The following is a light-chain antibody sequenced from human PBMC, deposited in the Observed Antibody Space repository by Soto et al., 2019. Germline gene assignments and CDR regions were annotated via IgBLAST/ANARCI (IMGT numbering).Light chain of an antibody. J-gene: IGKJ5*01. CDR1: QGISRY. CDR2: AAS. V-gene: IGKV1-39*01. Sequence: IRLTQSPSSFSASTGDRVTITCRASQGISRYLNWYQQKPGKAPKVLIYAASNLESGVPSRFSGSGSGTDFSLTISSLQAGDFATYFCQETFTTPYTFGQGTRLEI. CDR3: QETFTTPYT.